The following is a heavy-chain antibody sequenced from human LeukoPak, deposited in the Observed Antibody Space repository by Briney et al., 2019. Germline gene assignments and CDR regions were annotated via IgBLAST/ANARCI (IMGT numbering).Heavy chain of an antibody. D-gene: IGHD6-19*01. CDR3: ARDQEQWLVGSAFDI. Sequence: GGSLRLSCAASGFTFSSYSMNWVRQAPGKGLEWVSSTSSSSSYIYYADSVKGRFTISRDNAKNSLYLQMNSLRAEDTAVYYCARDQEQWLVGSAFDIWGQGTMVTVSS. J-gene: IGHJ3*02. CDR2: TSSSSSYI. V-gene: IGHV3-21*01. CDR1: GFTFSSYS.